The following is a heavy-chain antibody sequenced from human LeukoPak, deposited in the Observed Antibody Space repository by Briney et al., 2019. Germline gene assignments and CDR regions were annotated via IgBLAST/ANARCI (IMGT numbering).Heavy chain of an antibody. D-gene: IGHD6-19*01. Sequence: SVKVSCKASVGTFSSYAISWVRQAPGQGLEWMGGIIPIFGTANYAQKFQGRVTITADKSTSTAYMELSSLRSEDTAVYYCARGGSGWSYYFDYWGQGTLVTVSS. CDR3: ARGGSGWSYYFDY. V-gene: IGHV1-69*06. CDR1: VGTFSSYA. CDR2: IIPIFGTA. J-gene: IGHJ4*02.